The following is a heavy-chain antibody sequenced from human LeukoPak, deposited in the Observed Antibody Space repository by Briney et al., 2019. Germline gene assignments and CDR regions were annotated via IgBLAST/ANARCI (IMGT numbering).Heavy chain of an antibody. D-gene: IGHD3-22*01. CDR3: ARDLFYYYDSSGYHPTYYFDY. J-gene: IGHJ4*02. CDR1: GFTFRSYS. V-gene: IGHV3-21*01. CDR2: ISSSSSYI. Sequence: GGSLRLSCAASGFTFRSYSMNWVRQAPGKGLEWVSSISSSSSYIYYADSVKGRFTISRDNAKNSLYLQMNSLRAEDTAVYYCARDLFYYYDSSGYHPTYYFDYWGQGTLVTVSS.